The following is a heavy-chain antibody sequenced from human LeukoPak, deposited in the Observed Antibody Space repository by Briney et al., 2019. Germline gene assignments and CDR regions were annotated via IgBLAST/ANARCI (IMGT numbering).Heavy chain of an antibody. CDR2: IKSDESGR. Sequence: GGSLRLSCTASGFSFSSYWMHWVRQAPGKGLVWVSRIKSDESGRNYADSVKGRFTISRDNSKNTLYLQMNSLRAEDTAVYYCARARPFGGYFDCWGQGTLVTVSS. D-gene: IGHD4-23*01. CDR3: ARARPFGGYFDC. J-gene: IGHJ4*02. CDR1: GFSFSSYW. V-gene: IGHV3-74*01.